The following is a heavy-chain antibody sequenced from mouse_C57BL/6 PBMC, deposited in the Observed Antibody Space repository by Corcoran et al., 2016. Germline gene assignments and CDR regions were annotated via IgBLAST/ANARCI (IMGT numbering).Heavy chain of an antibody. D-gene: IGHD4-1*01. J-gene: IGHJ2*01. CDR1: GYTFTDYY. V-gene: IGHV1-26*01. CDR2: INPNNGGT. Sequence: EVQLQQSGPELVKPGASVKISCKASGYTFTDYYMNWVKQSHGKSLEWIGDINPNNGGTSYNQKFKGKATLTVDKSSSTAYMELHSLTSEDSAVYYCARETGYWGQGTTLTVSS. CDR3: ARETGY.